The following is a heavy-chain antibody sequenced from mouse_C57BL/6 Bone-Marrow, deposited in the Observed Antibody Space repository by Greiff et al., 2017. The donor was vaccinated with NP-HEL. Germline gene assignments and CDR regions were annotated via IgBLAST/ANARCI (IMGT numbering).Heavy chain of an antibody. CDR2: ISSGSSTI. J-gene: IGHJ3*01. D-gene: IGHD1-1*01. Sequence: EVKLMESGGGLVKPGGSLKLSCAASGFTFSDYGMHWVRQAPEKGLEWVAYISSGSSTIYYADTVKGRFTISRDNAKNTLFLQMTSLRSEDTAMYYCARGGSTHEGFAYWGQGTLVTVSA. V-gene: IGHV5-17*01. CDR1: GFTFSDYG. CDR3: ARGGSTHEGFAY.